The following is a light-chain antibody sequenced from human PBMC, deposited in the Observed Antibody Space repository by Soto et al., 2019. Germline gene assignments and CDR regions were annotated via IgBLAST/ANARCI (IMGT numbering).Light chain of an antibody. J-gene: IGKJ4*01. CDR2: LGS. CDR1: QSLLHSNGYNY. Sequence: DIVMTQSPLSLPVTPGEPASISCRSSQSLLHSNGYNYLDWYLQQPGQSPQLLIYLGSSRASGVPDRFSGSGSGTDFTLKISRVEAEDVGVYFCMQALQTPLTFGGGTKVEIK. V-gene: IGKV2-28*01. CDR3: MQALQTPLT.